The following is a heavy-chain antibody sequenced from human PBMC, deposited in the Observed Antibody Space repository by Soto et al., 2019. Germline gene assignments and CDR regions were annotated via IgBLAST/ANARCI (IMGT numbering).Heavy chain of an antibody. Sequence: SVKVSCKASGGTFSSYAISWVRQAPGQGLEWMGGIIPMFGPANYAQKFQDRVTITADESTNTAYMELRSLRSEDTAVYYCARSASPSNLLRYFDWPSSGIDYWGQGIRVTVPS. J-gene: IGHJ4*02. CDR2: IIPMFGPA. D-gene: IGHD3-9*01. CDR3: ARSASPSNLLRYFDWPSSGIDY. V-gene: IGHV1-69*13. CDR1: GGTFSSYA.